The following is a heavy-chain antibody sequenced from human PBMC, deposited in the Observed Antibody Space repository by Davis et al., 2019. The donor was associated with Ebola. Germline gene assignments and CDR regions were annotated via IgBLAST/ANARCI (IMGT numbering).Heavy chain of an antibody. V-gene: IGHV1-8*01. CDR1: GYTFTSYD. CDR3: ARGDRSPFRYCSGGSCYKYYGMDV. J-gene: IGHJ6*02. D-gene: IGHD2-15*01. Sequence: ASVKVSCKASGYTFTSYDINWVRQATGQGLEWMGWMNPNSGNTGYAQKFQGRVTMTRNTSISTAYMELSSLRSEDTAVYYCARGDRSPFRYCSGGSCYKYYGMDVWGQGTTVTVSS. CDR2: MNPNSGNT.